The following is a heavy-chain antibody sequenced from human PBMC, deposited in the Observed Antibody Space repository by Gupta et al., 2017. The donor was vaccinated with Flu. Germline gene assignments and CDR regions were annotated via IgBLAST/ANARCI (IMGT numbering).Heavy chain of an antibody. CDR2: IIPIFGTA. J-gene: IGHJ6*03. V-gene: IGHV1-69*01. D-gene: IGHD1-20*01. CDR3: ARVPITGTPRYYYYYYYMDV. Sequence: LEWMGGIIPIFGTANYAQKFQGRVTITADESTSTAYMELSSLRSEDTAVYYCARVPITGTPRYYYYYYYMDVWGKGTTVTVSS.